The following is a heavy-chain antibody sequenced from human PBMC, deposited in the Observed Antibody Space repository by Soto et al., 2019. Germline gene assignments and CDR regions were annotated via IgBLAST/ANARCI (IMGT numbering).Heavy chain of an antibody. V-gene: IGHV3-21*01. CDR1: GFTFSSYS. J-gene: IGHJ4*02. CDR3: ARGPNLAAAGTPDFDY. CDR2: ISSSSYI. D-gene: IGHD6-13*01. Sequence: LRLSCAASGFTFSSYSMNWVRQAPGKGLEWVSSISSSSYIYYADSVKGRFTISRDNAKNSLYLQMNSLRAEDTAVYYCARGPNLAAAGTPDFDYWGQGTLVTVSS.